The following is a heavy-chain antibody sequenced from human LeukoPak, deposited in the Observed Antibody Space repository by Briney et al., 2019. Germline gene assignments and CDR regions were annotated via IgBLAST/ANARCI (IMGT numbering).Heavy chain of an antibody. CDR1: GGSISSYY. D-gene: IGHD6-19*01. CDR2: IYTSGST. Sequence: SETLSLTCTVSGGSISSYYWSWIRQPAGKGLEWIGRIYTSGSTNYNPSLKSRVTISVDTSKNQFSLKLSSVTAADTAVYYCARVAYSSGWTHFDYWGQGTLVTVSS. CDR3: ARVAYSSGWTHFDY. V-gene: IGHV4-4*07. J-gene: IGHJ4*02.